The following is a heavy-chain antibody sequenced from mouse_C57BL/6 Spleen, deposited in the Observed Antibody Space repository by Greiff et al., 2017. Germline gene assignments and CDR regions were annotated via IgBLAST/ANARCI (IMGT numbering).Heavy chain of an antibody. V-gene: IGHV14-4*01. Sequence: VQLQQSGAELVRPGASVKLSCTASGFNIKDDYMHWVKQRPEQGLEWIGWIDPENGDTEYASKFQGKATITADTSSNTASLQLSSLTSEDTAVYYCTSYYGSSYYYWGQGTTLTVSS. CDR3: TSYYGSSYYY. D-gene: IGHD1-1*01. CDR1: GFNIKDDY. CDR2: IDPENGDT. J-gene: IGHJ2*01.